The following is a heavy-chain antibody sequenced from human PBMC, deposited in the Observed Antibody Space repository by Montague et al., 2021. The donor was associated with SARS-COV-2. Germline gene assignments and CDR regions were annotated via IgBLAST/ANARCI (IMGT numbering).Heavy chain of an antibody. D-gene: IGHD3-22*01. V-gene: IGHV4-34*01. CDR1: GGSFSDSH. CDR2: INQSGST. Sequence: SETLSLTCAVYGGSFSDSHWSWLRQPPGKGLEWIGEINQSGSTKYNPSLKSRVTISVDTSKNQFSLKLSSPTAADTAVYYCARGQSGITMIVVAILCEEFYFDNWGQGTLVTVSS. CDR3: ARGQSGITMIVVAILCEEFYFDN. J-gene: IGHJ4*02.